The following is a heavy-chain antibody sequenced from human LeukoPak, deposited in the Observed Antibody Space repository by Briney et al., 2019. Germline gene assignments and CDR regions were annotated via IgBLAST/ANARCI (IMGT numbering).Heavy chain of an antibody. V-gene: IGHV3-23*01. CDR3: AKDLLPNWNDDSPLDY. CDR1: GFTFISFA. Sequence: PGGSLRLSCAASGFTFISFAMSWVRQAPGKGLEWVSTISRTGVATYYANSVKGRFTISRDNSKNTVYLQMNSLRAEDMALYYCAKDLLPNWNDDSPLDYWGQGTLVTVSS. D-gene: IGHD1-1*01. J-gene: IGHJ4*02. CDR2: ISRTGVAT.